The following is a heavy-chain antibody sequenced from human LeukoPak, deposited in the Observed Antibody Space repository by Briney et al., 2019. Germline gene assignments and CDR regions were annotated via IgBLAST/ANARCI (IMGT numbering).Heavy chain of an antibody. Sequence: GASVKVPCKASGYTFTGYYIHWVRQAPGQGLEWMGWINPNSGGTNYAQKFQGRVTMTRDTSISTAYMELSRLRSDDTAVYYCASQTKGGGAFDIWGQGTMVTVSS. D-gene: IGHD2-8*01. CDR3: ASQTKGGGAFDI. CDR1: GYTFTGYY. J-gene: IGHJ3*02. CDR2: INPNSGGT. V-gene: IGHV1-2*02.